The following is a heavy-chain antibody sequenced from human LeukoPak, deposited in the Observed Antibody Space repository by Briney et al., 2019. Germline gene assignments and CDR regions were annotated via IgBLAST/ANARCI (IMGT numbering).Heavy chain of an antibody. J-gene: IGHJ6*04. V-gene: IGHV3-21*01. Sequence: PGGSLRLSCAASGFTFSSYSMNWVRQAPGKGLEWVSSISSSSSYIYYADSVKGRFTISRDNAKNSLYLQMNSLRAEDTAVYYCALIGARYDYYGSSPMDVWGKGTTVTISS. CDR3: ALIGARYDYYGSSPMDV. CDR2: ISSSSSYI. D-gene: IGHD3-22*01. CDR1: GFTFSSYS.